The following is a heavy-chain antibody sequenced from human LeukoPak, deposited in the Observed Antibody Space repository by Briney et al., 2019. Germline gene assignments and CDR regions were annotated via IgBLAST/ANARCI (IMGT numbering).Heavy chain of an antibody. Sequence: GGSLRLSCAASGFTFSSYSMNWVRQAPGKGLEWVSSISSSSSYIYYADSVKGRFTISRDNAKNSLYLQMNSLRAEDTAVYYCARDAKRVITDYDILTGYGDFDYWGQGTPVTVSS. CDR3: ARDAKRVITDYDILTGYGDFDY. V-gene: IGHV3-21*01. CDR1: GFTFSSYS. CDR2: ISSSSSYI. J-gene: IGHJ4*02. D-gene: IGHD3-9*01.